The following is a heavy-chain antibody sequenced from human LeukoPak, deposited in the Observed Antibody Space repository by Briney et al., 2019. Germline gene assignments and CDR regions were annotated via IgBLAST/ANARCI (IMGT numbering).Heavy chain of an antibody. CDR2: MYYSGRT. D-gene: IGHD3-22*01. CDR3: ARTYYDSSGYRTDAFDI. V-gene: IGHV4-39*07. Sequence: SETLSLTCTVSGGSISSSSYYWGWIRQPPGKGLEWIGSMYYSGRTYYNPSLKSRVTISVDTSKNQFSLKLSSVTAADTAVYYCARTYYDSSGYRTDAFDIWGQGTMVTVSS. J-gene: IGHJ3*02. CDR1: GGSISSSSYY.